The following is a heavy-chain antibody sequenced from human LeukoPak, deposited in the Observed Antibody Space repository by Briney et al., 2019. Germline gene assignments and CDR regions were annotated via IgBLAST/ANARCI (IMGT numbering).Heavy chain of an antibody. J-gene: IGHJ6*02. V-gene: IGHV4-34*01. CDR1: GGSFSDYF. CDR2: INHSGRT. D-gene: IGHD2-2*01. Sequence: PSETLSLTCAVYGGSFSDYFWGWIRQPPGKGLEWIGEINHSGRTYYNPSLKSRVTISVDTSKNQFSLSLSSVTAADTAVYYCARDVVVVPAAIHYSMDVWGQGTTVTVSS. CDR3: ARDVVVVPAAIHYSMDV.